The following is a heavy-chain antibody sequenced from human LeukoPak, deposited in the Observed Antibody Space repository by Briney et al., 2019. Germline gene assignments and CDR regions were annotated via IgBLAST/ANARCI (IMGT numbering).Heavy chain of an antibody. CDR3: ARDGGYRGYDADC. Sequence: GGSLRLSCAASGFTFSTYSMKWVRQAPGKGLEWVSYISDSGAMYYADSVRGRFTISRGNAQNSLFLQMNSLRAEDTAVYYCARDGGYRGYDADCWGQGTLVTVSS. CDR2: ISDSGAM. V-gene: IGHV3-48*01. D-gene: IGHD5-12*01. CDR1: GFTFSTYS. J-gene: IGHJ4*02.